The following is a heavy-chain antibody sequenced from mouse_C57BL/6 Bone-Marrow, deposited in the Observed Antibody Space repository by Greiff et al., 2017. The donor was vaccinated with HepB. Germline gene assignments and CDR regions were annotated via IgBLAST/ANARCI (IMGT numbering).Heavy chain of an antibody. J-gene: IGHJ4*01. Sequence: VQLQQPGAELVKPGASVKMSCKASGYTFTSYWITWVKQRPGQGLEWIRDIYPGSGSTNYNEKFKSKATLTVDTSSSTAYMQLSSLTSEDSAVYYCARRGAYYSNYEMDYWGQGTSVTVSS. CDR3: ARRGAYYSNYEMDY. V-gene: IGHV1-55*01. D-gene: IGHD2-5*01. CDR1: GYTFTSYW. CDR2: IYPGSGST.